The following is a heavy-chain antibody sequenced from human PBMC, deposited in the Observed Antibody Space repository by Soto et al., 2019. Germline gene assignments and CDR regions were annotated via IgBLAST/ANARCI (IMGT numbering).Heavy chain of an antibody. D-gene: IGHD3-10*01. J-gene: IGHJ5*02. V-gene: IGHV1-69*01. Sequence: QVQLVQSGAEVKKPGSSVKVSCKASGGTFSSYAISWVRQSPGQGLEWRGGIIPIFGTANYAQKFQSRVTITADESTSTAYMELSRLRASDTAVYYCASARRPWRSASGDWFDPWGQGPLVTVSS. CDR3: ASARRPWRSASGDWFDP. CDR1: GGTFSSYA. CDR2: IIPIFGTA.